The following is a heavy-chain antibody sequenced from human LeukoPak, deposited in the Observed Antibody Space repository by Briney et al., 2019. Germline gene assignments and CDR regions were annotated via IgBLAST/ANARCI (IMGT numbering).Heavy chain of an antibody. V-gene: IGHV4-4*07. Sequence: SETLSLTCTVSGGSISSYYWSWIRQPAGKGLEWIGRIYTSGTTHYNPSLKSRVTMSVDTSKNQFSLKLSSVTAADTAVYYCARLRSTYWYFDLWGRGTLVTVSS. CDR1: GGSISSYY. CDR3: ARLRSTYWYFDL. CDR2: IYTSGTT. D-gene: IGHD4-17*01. J-gene: IGHJ2*01.